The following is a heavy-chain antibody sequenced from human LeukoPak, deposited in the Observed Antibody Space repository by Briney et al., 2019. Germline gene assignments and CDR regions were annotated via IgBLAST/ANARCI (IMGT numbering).Heavy chain of an antibody. J-gene: IGHJ4*02. CDR2: IYHSGNT. CDR3: ARHIYNDYGDLEGQDH. CDR1: GGSISNSGYY. V-gene: IGHV4-39*01. Sequence: SETLSLTCSVSGGSISNSGYYWGWIRQPPGKTLEWIGSIYHSGNTYYNPSLRSRVTISVDTSKNQFSLKLTSVTAADTAVYYCARHIYNDYGDLEGQDHWGQGTLVTVSS. D-gene: IGHD4-17*01.